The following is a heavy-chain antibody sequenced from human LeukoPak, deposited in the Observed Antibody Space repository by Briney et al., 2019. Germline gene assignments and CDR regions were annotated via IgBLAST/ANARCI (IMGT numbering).Heavy chain of an antibody. Sequence: SETLSLTCSVSGDSINTYNWNWIRQPAGKGLEWIGRIHTSGKTNYNPSLKSRVTMSVDTSKNEVSLKLSSVTAADTAVYYCARDGDYVWGSYGLGVWGPGTTVTVSS. V-gene: IGHV4-4*07. CDR2: IHTSGKT. CDR1: GDSINTYN. D-gene: IGHD3-16*01. CDR3: ARDGDYVWGSYGLGV. J-gene: IGHJ6*02.